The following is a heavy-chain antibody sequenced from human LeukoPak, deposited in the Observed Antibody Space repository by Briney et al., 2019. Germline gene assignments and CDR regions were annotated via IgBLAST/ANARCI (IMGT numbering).Heavy chain of an antibody. J-gene: IGHJ3*02. CDR1: GRSLDSGNFY. V-gene: IGHV4-30-4*08. Sequence: SQTLSLTCTVSGRSLDSGNFYWSWIRQPPGKGLEWIGYIYFSGNTYYNPSLKSRVTISLDMSKNQFSLKLSSVTAADTAVYYCAGEMAVVGSAFDIWGQGTMVAVS. D-gene: IGHD2-15*01. CDR3: AGEMAVVGSAFDI. CDR2: IYFSGNT.